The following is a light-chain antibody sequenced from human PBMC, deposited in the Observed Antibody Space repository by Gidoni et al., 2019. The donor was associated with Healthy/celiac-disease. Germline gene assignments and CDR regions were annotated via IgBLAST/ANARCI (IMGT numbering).Light chain of an antibody. CDR3: QQYNSYSIT. CDR2: KAS. J-gene: IGKJ5*01. Sequence: DIQMTQSPSTLSASVGDRVTITCRASQSISSWLAWYQQKPGKAPKLPIYKASSLESGVPSRFSGSGSGTEFTLTISSLQPDDFATYYCQQYNSYSITFXQXTRLEIK. CDR1: QSISSW. V-gene: IGKV1-5*03.